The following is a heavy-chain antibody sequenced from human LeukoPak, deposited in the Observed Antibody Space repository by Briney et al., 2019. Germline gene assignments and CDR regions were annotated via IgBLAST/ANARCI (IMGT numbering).Heavy chain of an antibody. Sequence: GGSLRLSCAASGFIFDDFGMSWVRQAPGKGLEWVSGINWNGDNTGYSASVEGRFTISRDNAKSTLCLQMNSLRAEDTAVYYCAKQLGYCSDGSCYFPYWGQGTLVTVSS. CDR3: AKQLGYCSDGSCYFPY. J-gene: IGHJ4*02. D-gene: IGHD2-15*01. CDR1: GFIFDDFG. CDR2: INWNGDNT. V-gene: IGHV3-20*04.